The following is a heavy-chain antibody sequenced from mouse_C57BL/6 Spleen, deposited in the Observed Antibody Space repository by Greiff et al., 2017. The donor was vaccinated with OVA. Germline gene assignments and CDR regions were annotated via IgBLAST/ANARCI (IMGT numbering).Heavy chain of an antibody. V-gene: IGHV1-59*01. CDR1: GYTFTSYW. J-gene: IGHJ2*01. CDR3: ARSGDYYGSSVFDY. CDR2: IDPSDSYT. D-gene: IGHD1-1*01. Sequence: QVQLQQPGAELVRPGTSVKLSCKASGYTFTSYWMHWVKQRPGQGLEWIGVIDPSDSYTNYNQKFKGKATLTVDTSSSTAYMQLSSLTSEDSAVYYCARSGDYYGSSVFDYWGQGTTLTVSS.